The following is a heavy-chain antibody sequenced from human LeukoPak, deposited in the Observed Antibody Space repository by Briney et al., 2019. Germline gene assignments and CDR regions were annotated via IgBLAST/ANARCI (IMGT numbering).Heavy chain of an antibody. CDR1: GGSISSHY. CDR3: ARTVGATSTSFDY. Sequence: PSETLSLTCTVSGGSISSHYWGWIRQSPGKGLEWIGYISYSGSTNYNPSLKSRVTISVDTSKNQFSLRLRSVAAADTAVYYCARTVGATSTSFDYWGQGTLVTVSS. D-gene: IGHD1-26*01. V-gene: IGHV4-59*08. CDR2: ISYSGST. J-gene: IGHJ4*02.